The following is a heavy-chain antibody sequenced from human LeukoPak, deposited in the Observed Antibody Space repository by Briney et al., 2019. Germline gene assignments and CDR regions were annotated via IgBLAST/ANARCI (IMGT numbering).Heavy chain of an antibody. CDR3: AAFNYYGSGSRIDI. D-gene: IGHD3-10*01. Sequence: SVKVSCKASGFTFTSSAMQWVRQARGQRLEWIGWIVVGSGNTNYAQKFQERVTITRDMSTSTAYMELSSLRSEDTAVYYCAAFNYYGSGSRIDIWGQGTMVTVSS. J-gene: IGHJ3*02. CDR1: GFTFTSSA. V-gene: IGHV1-58*02. CDR2: IVVGSGNT.